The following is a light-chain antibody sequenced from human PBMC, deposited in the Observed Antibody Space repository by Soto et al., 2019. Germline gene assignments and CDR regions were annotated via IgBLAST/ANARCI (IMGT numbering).Light chain of an antibody. Sequence: QSALTQPRSVSGSPGQSVTISCTGTNSDVGDYSYVSWYQQHPGKAPKLLIYDVSKRPSGVPDRFSGSKSGNTAYLTISGLQGEDEADYFCCSYTGRYIWVFGGGTKVTVL. CDR2: DVS. CDR3: CSYTGRYIWV. J-gene: IGLJ2*01. CDR1: NSDVGDYSY. V-gene: IGLV2-11*01.